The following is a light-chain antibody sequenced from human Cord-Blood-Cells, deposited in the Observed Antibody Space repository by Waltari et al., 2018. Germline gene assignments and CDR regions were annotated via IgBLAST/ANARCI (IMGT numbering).Light chain of an antibody. CDR2: DAS. CDR1: QGISSA. Sequence: AIQLTQSPSSLSASVGDRVTITCRASQGISSALAWYQQKPGKAPKLLIYDASSLESGVPSRFGGSGARTDFTLTISILQPEDFATYYCQQFNNYPLTFGGGTKVEIK. CDR3: QQFNNYPLT. V-gene: IGKV1D-13*01. J-gene: IGKJ4*01.